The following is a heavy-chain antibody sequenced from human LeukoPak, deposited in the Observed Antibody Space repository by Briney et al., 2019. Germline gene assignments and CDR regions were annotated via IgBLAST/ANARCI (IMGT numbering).Heavy chain of an antibody. Sequence: SGGSLRLSCAASGFTFSSYAMSWVRQAPGKGLEWVSAISGSGGSTYYADSVKGRFTISRDNSKNTLYLQMNSLRAEDTAVYYCAKDFSSSFVVDYWGQGTLVTVSS. V-gene: IGHV3-23*01. J-gene: IGHJ4*02. CDR1: GFTFSSYA. CDR3: AKDFSSSFVVDY. D-gene: IGHD6-6*01. CDR2: ISGSGGST.